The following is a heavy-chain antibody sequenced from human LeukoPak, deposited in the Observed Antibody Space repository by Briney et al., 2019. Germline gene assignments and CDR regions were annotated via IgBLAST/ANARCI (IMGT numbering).Heavy chain of an antibody. J-gene: IGHJ4*02. CDR3: ARGDYGGTPDY. CDR1: GYTFTTYG. V-gene: IGHV1-18*01. Sequence: ASVKVSCKASGYTFTTYGITWVRQAPGQGLEWMGWISGYNGNTIYAQKLQGRVTMTTDTSTSTAYMELRSLRSDDTAVYYCARGDYGGTPDYWGQGTLVTVSS. D-gene: IGHD4-23*01. CDR2: ISGYNGNT.